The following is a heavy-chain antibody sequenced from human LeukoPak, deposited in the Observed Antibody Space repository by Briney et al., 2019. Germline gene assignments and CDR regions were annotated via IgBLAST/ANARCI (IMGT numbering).Heavy chain of an antibody. D-gene: IGHD1-26*01. CDR2: ISYDGSNK. V-gene: IGHV3-30*04. J-gene: IGHJ4*02. Sequence: PGGSLRLSCAASGFTFSSYAMHWVRQAPGKGLEWVAVISYDGSNKYYADSVKGRFTISRDNSKNTLYLQMNSLRPEDTAVYYCARDSGPTWELPDYWGQGTLVIVSS. CDR1: GFTFSSYA. CDR3: ARDSGPTWELPDY.